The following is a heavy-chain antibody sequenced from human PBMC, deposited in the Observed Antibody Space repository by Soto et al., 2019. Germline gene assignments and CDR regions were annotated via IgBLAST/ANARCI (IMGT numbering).Heavy chain of an antibody. CDR1: GYTLTELS. Sequence: ASVKVSCKVSGYTLTELSMQWVRQAPGKGLEWMGGFDPEDGETIYAQKFQGRVTMTEDTSTDTAYMELSSLRSEDTAVYYCATVQKSVFYDFWSGYYYFDYWGQGTLVTVSS. D-gene: IGHD3-3*01. J-gene: IGHJ4*02. CDR3: ATVQKSVFYDFWSGYYYFDY. V-gene: IGHV1-24*01. CDR2: FDPEDGET.